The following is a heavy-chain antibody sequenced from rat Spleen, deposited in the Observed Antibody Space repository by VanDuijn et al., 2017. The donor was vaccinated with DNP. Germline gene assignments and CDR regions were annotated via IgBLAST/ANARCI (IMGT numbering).Heavy chain of an antibody. CDR2: INKDSRTI. D-gene: IGHD1-2*01. Sequence: EVKLVESGGGLVQPGRSLKLSCAASGFNFNDYWMGWVRQAPGKGLEWIGEINKDSRTIKYSPSVKGRFTISRDNAKSTQYLQMDSLRSEDTATYYCARSDSYGFPYWGQGTLVTVSS. CDR1: GFNFNDYW. CDR3: ARSDSYGFPY. J-gene: IGHJ3*01. V-gene: IGHV4-2*01.